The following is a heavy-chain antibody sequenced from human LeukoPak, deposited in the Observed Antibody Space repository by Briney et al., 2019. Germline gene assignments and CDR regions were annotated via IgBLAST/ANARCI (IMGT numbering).Heavy chain of an antibody. V-gene: IGHV3-48*03. CDR2: ISSTGYTI. CDR1: GFTFSSYE. D-gene: IGHD3-16*01. CDR3: ARRRGGWFDP. J-gene: IGHJ5*02. Sequence: GGSLRLSCAASGFTFSSYEMNWVRQAPGKGLEWVSYISSTGYTIYYADSVEGRFTISRDNAKNSLYLQMNSLRDEDTAVYYCARRRGGWFDPWGQGTLVTVSS.